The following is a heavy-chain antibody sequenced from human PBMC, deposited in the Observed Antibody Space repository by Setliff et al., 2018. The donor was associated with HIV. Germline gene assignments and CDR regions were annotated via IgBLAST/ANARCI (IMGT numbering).Heavy chain of an antibody. D-gene: IGHD2-2*01. Sequence: ASVKVSCKASGYTFSENAIHWVRQAPGQRLEWMGRIDTDNGYRRYSPKLQGRVTITKDTSANTAYMELRGLRSEDTAVYYCARWCAAAGCYPAIYHFDSWGQGTLVTVSS. J-gene: IGHJ4*02. CDR3: ARWCAAAGCYPAIYHFDS. CDR1: GYTFSENA. CDR2: IDTDNGYR. V-gene: IGHV1-3*04.